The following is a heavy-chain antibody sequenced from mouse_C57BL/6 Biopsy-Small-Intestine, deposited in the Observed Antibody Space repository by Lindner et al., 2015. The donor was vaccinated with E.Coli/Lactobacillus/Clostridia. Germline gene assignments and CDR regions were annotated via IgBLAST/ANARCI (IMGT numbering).Heavy chain of an antibody. J-gene: IGHJ3*01. V-gene: IGHV1-81*01. CDR3: AIDRASMVRGVEFDP. CDR2: IIPIFGTT. D-gene: IGHD2-10*02. Sequence: SVKVSCKASGDTFRSYGVSWVRQAPGQGLEWMGGIIPIFGTTKYERKFQGRVMITADESTSTAYMELTRLRSEDTAVYYCAIDRASMVRGVEFDPWGQGTLVTVS. CDR1: GDTFRSYG.